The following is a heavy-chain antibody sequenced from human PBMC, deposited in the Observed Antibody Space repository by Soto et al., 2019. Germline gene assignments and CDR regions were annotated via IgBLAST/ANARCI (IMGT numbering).Heavy chain of an antibody. CDR1: GGTFSTYA. CDR3: SRGEFGCSSTTCYHNDYYYDAMDV. Sequence: QVQLVQSGAEVKKPGSSVKVSCKASGGTFSTYAISWVRQAPGQGLEWMGGITPIVGKTNYAQIFQGRVTITADESRSTAYMELSSLRSEDTAIYYCSRGEFGCSSTTCYHNDYYYDAMDVWGQGTTVTVSS. J-gene: IGHJ6*02. D-gene: IGHD2-2*01. V-gene: IGHV1-69*01. CDR2: ITPIVGKT.